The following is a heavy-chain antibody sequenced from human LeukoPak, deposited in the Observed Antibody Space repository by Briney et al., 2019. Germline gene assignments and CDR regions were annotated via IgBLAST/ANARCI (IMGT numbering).Heavy chain of an antibody. Sequence: SETLSLTCTVSGGSISSSSYYWGWIRQPPGKGLEWIGEINHSGSTNYNPSLKSRVTISVDTSKNQFSLKLSSVTAADTAVYYCARRGRRDGTIWSQGTLVTVSS. CDR2: INHSGST. CDR1: GGSISSSSYY. J-gene: IGHJ4*02. CDR3: ARRGRRDGTI. V-gene: IGHV4-39*07. D-gene: IGHD5-24*01.